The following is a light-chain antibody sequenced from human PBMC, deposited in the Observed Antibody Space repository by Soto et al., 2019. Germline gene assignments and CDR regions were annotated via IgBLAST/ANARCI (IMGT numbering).Light chain of an antibody. Sequence: DIVMTQSPDCLAVSLGERATINCKSSQSVLYSSNNKNYLAWYQQKPGQPPKLLIYWASTRESGVPDRFSGSGSGTDFTLTISSLQAEDVAVYYCQQYYSTPRTFGGGTKVEIK. CDR1: QSVLYSSNNKNY. CDR2: WAS. CDR3: QQYYSTPRT. V-gene: IGKV4-1*01. J-gene: IGKJ4*01.